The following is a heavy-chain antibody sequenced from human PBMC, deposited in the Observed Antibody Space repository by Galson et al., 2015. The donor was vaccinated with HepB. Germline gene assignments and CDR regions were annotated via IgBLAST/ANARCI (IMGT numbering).Heavy chain of an antibody. Sequence: QSGAEVKKPGESLKISCKGSGYTFTSYWTGWVRHMPGKGLEWMGIIYPDDSDTSYSPSFQGQVTMSVDKSISTAYLQWSSLKASDTAMYYCVRLGYCTSTRCDFYYSGMDVWGQGTTVTVSS. D-gene: IGHD2-2*01. J-gene: IGHJ6*02. CDR3: VRLGYCTSTRCDFYYSGMDV. V-gene: IGHV5-51*01. CDR1: GYTFTSYW. CDR2: IYPDDSDT.